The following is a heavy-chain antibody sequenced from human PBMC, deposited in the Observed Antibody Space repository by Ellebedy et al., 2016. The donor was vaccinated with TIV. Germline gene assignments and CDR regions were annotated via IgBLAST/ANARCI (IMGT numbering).Heavy chain of an antibody. CDR2: IYQDGSDQ. D-gene: IGHD4-17*01. Sequence: PGGSLRLSCAASGFSFRSYWMSWVRQTPGKGLEWVANIYQDGSDQYYVDSVKGRFTISRDNANKSLFLQMNSLRVEDTAVDYCARRGSYGDYAVQVNSWFDTWGQGTLVTVSS. CDR3: ARRGSYGDYAVQVNSWFDT. CDR1: GFSFRSYW. V-gene: IGHV3-7*01. J-gene: IGHJ5*02.